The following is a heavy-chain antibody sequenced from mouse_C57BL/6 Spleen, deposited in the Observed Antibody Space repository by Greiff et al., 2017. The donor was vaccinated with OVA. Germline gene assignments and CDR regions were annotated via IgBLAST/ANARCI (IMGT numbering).Heavy chain of an antibody. CDR2: INPNNGGT. J-gene: IGHJ3*01. Sequence: EVKLQQSGPELVKPGASVKISCKASGYTFTDYYMNWVKQSHGKSLEWIGDINPNNGGTSYNQKFKGKATLTVDKSSSTAYMELRSLTSEDSAVYYCVRGELRLRKFAYWGQGTLVTVSA. V-gene: IGHV1-26*01. D-gene: IGHD3-2*02. CDR3: VRGELRLRKFAY. CDR1: GYTFTDYY.